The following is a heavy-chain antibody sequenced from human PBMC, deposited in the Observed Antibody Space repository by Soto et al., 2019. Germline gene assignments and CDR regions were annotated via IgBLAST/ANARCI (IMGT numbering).Heavy chain of an antibody. V-gene: IGHV4-31*03. D-gene: IGHD2-2*01. Sequence: QVQLQESVPGLVKPSQTLSLTCSVSGGSINSGAYYWGWIRQHPGKGLEWIAYIFYRLGTYYNPSLKSRVTMSVDTSKNQCSQKLSSVTAADTAVYYCARLLYYSRPFDSWGQGTLVTVSS. J-gene: IGHJ5*01. CDR3: ARLLYYSRPFDS. CDR1: GGSINSGAYY. CDR2: IFYRLGT.